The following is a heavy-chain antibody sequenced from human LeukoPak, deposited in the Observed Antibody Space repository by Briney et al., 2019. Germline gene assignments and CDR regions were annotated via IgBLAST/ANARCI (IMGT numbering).Heavy chain of an antibody. D-gene: IGHD6-13*01. J-gene: IGHJ4*02. V-gene: IGHV3-9*03. CDR3: AKAGVAAAGYFDY. CDR2: ISWNSGSI. CDR1: GFTFDDYA. Sequence: PGGSLRLSCAASGFTFDDYAMHWVRQAPGKGLEWVSGISWNSGSIGYADSVKGRFTISRDNAKNSLYLQMNSLRAEDMALYYCAKAGVAAAGYFDYWGQGTLVTVSS.